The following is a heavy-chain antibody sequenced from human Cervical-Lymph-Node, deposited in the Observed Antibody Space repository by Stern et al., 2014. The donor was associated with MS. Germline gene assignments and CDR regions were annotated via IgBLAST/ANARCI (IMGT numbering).Heavy chain of an antibody. CDR2: IYPPDSET. Sequence: EVQLVESGAEVKKPGESLKISCQVSGYNFPVYWIGWVRQTPGKGLEWVAIIYPPDSETRYNPSFQGQVSMSVDKSVSTAYLQWSSLQTSDTALYFCARHTGDYAFDYWGQGTLVIVSS. CDR1: GYNFPVYW. V-gene: IGHV5-51*01. J-gene: IGHJ4*02. D-gene: IGHD4-17*01. CDR3: ARHTGDYAFDY.